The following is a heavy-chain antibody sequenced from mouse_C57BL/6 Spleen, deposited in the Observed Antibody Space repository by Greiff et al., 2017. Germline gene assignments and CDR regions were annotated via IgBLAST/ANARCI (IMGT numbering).Heavy chain of an antibody. CDR2: IRLNSDNYAT. CDR3: TRTYDAMDY. D-gene: IGHD5-1*01. CDR1: GFTFSNYW. V-gene: IGHV6-3*01. J-gene: IGHJ4*01. Sequence: EVKLQESGGGLVQPGGSMKLSCVASGFTFSNYWMNWVSQSPEKGLEWVAQIRLNSDNYATNYAESVKGSFSISSDDSKICVYLQMNNLRAEVTGIYYCTRTYDAMDYWGQGTSVTVSS.